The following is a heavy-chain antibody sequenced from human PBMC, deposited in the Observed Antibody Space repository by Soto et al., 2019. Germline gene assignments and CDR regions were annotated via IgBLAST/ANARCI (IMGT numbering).Heavy chain of an antibody. V-gene: IGHV1-18*01. CDR2: ISGYNGNT. J-gene: IGHJ6*03. CDR3: ARAVGDFWSGSWVYYYMDV. D-gene: IGHD3-3*01. Sequence: ASVKVSCKASGYTFISYGISWVRQAPGQGLEWMGWISGYNGNTNYEQKLQGRVTMTTDRSTSTAYMELRSLRSGDTAVYYCARAVGDFWSGSWVYYYMDVWGKGTTVTVSS. CDR1: GYTFISYG.